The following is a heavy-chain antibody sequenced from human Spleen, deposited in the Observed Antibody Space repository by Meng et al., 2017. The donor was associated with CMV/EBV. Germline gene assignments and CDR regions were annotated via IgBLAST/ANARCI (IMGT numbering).Heavy chain of an antibody. CDR1: GYSFTTYW. J-gene: IGHJ4*02. V-gene: IGHV5-51*01. CDR2: IYPGDSDT. D-gene: IGHD6-6*01. Sequence: GESLKISCKGSGYSFTTYWIGWVRQMPGKGLEWMGIIYPGDSDTRYSPSFQGQVTFSADKSISTAYLQWSSLKASDTAMYYCARHQSRGGSSSGYDYWGQGTLVTVSS. CDR3: ARHQSRGGSSSGYDY.